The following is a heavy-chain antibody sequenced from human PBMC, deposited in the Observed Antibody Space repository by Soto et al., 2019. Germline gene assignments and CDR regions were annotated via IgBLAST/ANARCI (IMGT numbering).Heavy chain of an antibody. CDR1: GYTFTNYA. V-gene: IGHV1-3*01. Sequence: QVHLVQSGAEVKKPGASVKVSCKASGYTFTNYAMHWVRQAPGQRLEWMGWINGGNGNTKYSLKLQDRVTITRDTSASTAYMELSSLRSEDTALYYCARDGVAAGNINFDYWGQGTLVTVSS. CDR2: INGGNGNT. J-gene: IGHJ4*02. D-gene: IGHD6-25*01. CDR3: ARDGVAAGNINFDY.